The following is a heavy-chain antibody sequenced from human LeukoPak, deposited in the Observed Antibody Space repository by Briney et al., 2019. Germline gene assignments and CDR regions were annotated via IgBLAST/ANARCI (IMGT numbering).Heavy chain of an antibody. J-gene: IGHJ4*02. CDR2: IYTSGST. CDR1: GGSISSYY. D-gene: IGHD6-13*01. V-gene: IGHV4-4*07. Sequence: SETLALTCTVSGGSISSYYWSWIRQPGGKGLEWIGRIYTSGSTNYNPSLKSRVTMSVDTSKNQFSLKLSSVTAADTAVYYCARDSSAAAGLIDYWGQGTLVTVSS. CDR3: ARDSSAAAGLIDY.